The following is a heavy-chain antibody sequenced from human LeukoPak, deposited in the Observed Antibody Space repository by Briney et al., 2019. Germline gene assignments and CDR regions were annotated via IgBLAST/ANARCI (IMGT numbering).Heavy chain of an antibody. CDR2: FHTDDGA. V-gene: IGHV3-13*01. Sequence: PGGSLRLSCAASGFSFSSYDMHWVRQAPGEGLEWVSAFHTDDGAYYLDSVKGRFTVSREDARNSLYLQMNALKAGDTAVYYCARGSGPGVTTIDSWGQGTLVIVSS. J-gene: IGHJ4*02. D-gene: IGHD4-17*01. CDR1: GFSFSSYD. CDR3: ARGSGPGVTTIDS.